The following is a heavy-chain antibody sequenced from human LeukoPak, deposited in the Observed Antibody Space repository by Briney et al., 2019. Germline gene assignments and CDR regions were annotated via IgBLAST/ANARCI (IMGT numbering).Heavy chain of an antibody. CDR1: GFTFSSYA. Sequence: GSLRLTCAASGFTFSSYAMHWVRQAPGKGLEWVAVISYDGSNKYYADSVKGRFTISRDNSKNTLYLQMNSLRAEDTAVYYCARDLIVVVPAAPIYYYYGMDVWGQGTTVTVSS. J-gene: IGHJ6*02. V-gene: IGHV3-30-3*01. CDR3: ARDLIVVVPAAPIYYYYGMDV. CDR2: ISYDGSNK. D-gene: IGHD2-2*01.